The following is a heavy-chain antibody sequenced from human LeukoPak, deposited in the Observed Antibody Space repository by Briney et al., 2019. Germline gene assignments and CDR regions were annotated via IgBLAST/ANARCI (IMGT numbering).Heavy chain of an antibody. D-gene: IGHD3-22*01. J-gene: IGHJ4*02. Sequence: GESLQISCKGSGYSFTSYWIGWVRQMPGKGLEWMGIIYPGDSDTRYSPSLQGQVTISADKSISTAYLQWSSLKASDTAMYYCARRYYYDSSGSYYFDYWGQGTLVTVSS. V-gene: IGHV5-51*01. CDR3: ARRYYYDSSGSYYFDY. CDR2: IYPGDSDT. CDR1: GYSFTSYW.